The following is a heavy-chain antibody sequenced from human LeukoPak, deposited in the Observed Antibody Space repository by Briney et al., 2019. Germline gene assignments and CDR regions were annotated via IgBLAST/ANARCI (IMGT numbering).Heavy chain of an antibody. CDR1: GFTFSSYA. J-gene: IGHJ4*02. CDR2: ISGSGGST. Sequence: GGSLRLSCAASGFTFSSYAMSWVRQAPGKGLEWVSAISGSGGSTYYADSVKGRFTISRDNSKNTLYLQMNSLRAEDTAVYYCAKDLSRYYDSSGAIDYWGQGTLVTVSS. CDR3: AKDLSRYYDSSGAIDY. V-gene: IGHV3-23*01. D-gene: IGHD3-22*01.